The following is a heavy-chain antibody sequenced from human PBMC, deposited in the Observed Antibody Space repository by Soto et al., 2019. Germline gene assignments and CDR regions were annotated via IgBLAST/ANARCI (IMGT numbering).Heavy chain of an antibody. Sequence: QVQLQESGPGLVKPSETLSLTCTVYGGSISSYYWSWIRQPPGKGLERIGYIYYSGSTNYNPSLMSRVTISVDTSKNQFPLKLSSVTAADTAVYYCARYMWQQHPPAPFDYYYYYYMDVWGKGTTVTVSS. CDR1: GGSISSYY. CDR2: IYYSGST. J-gene: IGHJ6*03. CDR3: ARYMWQQHPPAPFDYYYYYYMDV. D-gene: IGHD6-13*01. V-gene: IGHV4-59*01.